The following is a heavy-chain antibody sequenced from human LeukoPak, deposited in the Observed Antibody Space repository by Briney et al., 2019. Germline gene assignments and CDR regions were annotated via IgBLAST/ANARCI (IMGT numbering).Heavy chain of an antibody. J-gene: IGHJ4*02. CDR1: GCTFGSYE. CDR2: ISSSSSGSTI. CDR3: VRWIDC. Sequence: GGSLTRYSAGSGCTFGSYEMDWVRQAPGKGPEWVSYISSSSSGSTIYYADSVKGRFTVSRDNTKNSMYLQMNSLRVEDTAVYFCVRWIDCWGQGTLVTVSS. V-gene: IGHV3-48*03.